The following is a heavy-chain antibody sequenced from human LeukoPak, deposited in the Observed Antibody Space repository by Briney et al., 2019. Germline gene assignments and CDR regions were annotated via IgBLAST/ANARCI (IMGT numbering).Heavy chain of an antibody. Sequence: SETLSLTCTVSGGSIGGYYWSWIRQPPGKGLEWIGDISYSGSATYNPSLRSRVTISVDTSTNQFSLTLGSVTAADTAVYYCATETECSGGTCYSYGWFDPWGQGTQVIVSS. J-gene: IGHJ5*02. CDR2: ISYSGSA. CDR3: ATETECSGGTCYSYGWFDP. D-gene: IGHD2-15*01. CDR1: GGSIGGYY. V-gene: IGHV4-59*01.